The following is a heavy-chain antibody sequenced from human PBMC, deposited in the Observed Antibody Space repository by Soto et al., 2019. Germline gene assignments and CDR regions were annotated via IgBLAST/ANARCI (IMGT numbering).Heavy chain of an antibody. CDR1: TVTYSTYW. D-gene: IGHD1-26*01. Sequence: GGSLRLSCAASTVTYSTYWIHWVRQAPGKVLVWVSRIKSDGSSTTYADSVTGRFTVSRDSAKITVYLQMNSLRDADTAVYYCARFLQVGVLPYFFDYWGQGALVTVSS. CDR2: IKSDGSST. CDR3: ARFLQVGVLPYFFDY. J-gene: IGHJ4*02. V-gene: IGHV3-74*03.